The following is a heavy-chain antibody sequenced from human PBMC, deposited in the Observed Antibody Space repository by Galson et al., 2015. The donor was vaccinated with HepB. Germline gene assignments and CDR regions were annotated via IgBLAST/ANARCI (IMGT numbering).Heavy chain of an antibody. J-gene: IGHJ4*02. CDR3: ARGRGGGVDY. CDR1: GGSISSGSYY. V-gene: IGHV4-61*02. Sequence: LSLTCTVSGGSISSGSYYWSWIRQPAGKGLEWIGRIYTSGSTNYNPSLKSRVTMSVDTSKNQFSLKLSSVTAADTAVYYCARGRGGGVDYWGQGTLVTVSS. CDR2: IYTSGST. D-gene: IGHD1-26*01.